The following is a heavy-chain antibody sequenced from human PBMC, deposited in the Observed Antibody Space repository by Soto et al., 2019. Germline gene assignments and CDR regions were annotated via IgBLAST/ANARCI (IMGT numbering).Heavy chain of an antibody. D-gene: IGHD1-26*01. Sequence: GGSLRLSCAASGSTFSNAWMSWVRQAPGKGLEWVGRIKSKTDGGTTDYAAPVKGRFTISRDDSKNTLYLQMNSLKTEDTAVYYCTTDRKWELLEDQPEIYYYYGMDVWGQGTTVTVSS. CDR1: GSTFSNAW. J-gene: IGHJ6*02. CDR2: IKSKTDGGTT. CDR3: TTDRKWELLEDQPEIYYYYGMDV. V-gene: IGHV3-15*01.